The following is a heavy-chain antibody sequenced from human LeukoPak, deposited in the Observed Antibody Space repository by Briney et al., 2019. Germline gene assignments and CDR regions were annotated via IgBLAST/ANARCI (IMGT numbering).Heavy chain of an antibody. J-gene: IGHJ4*02. V-gene: IGHV3-30-3*01. CDR3: ARELSGWYFDY. CDR2: ISYDGLSR. Sequence: GRAVRLSRAASGLIFSSHAMHGVRPAPGKGRGWVAVISYDGLSRYYADSVKRRFTISRDNSKNTLDLQMNRLRVEDTAVYYCARELSGWYFDYWGQGALVSV. D-gene: IGHD6-19*01. CDR1: GLIFSSHA.